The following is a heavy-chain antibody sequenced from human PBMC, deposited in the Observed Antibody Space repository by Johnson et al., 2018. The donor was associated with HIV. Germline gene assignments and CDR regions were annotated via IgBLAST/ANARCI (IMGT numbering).Heavy chain of an antibody. J-gene: IGHJ3*02. CDR1: GFTFSSYG. CDR3: ARGPHEVVVVAATSAFDI. CDR2: ISSDGSNK. V-gene: IGHV3-30*03. Sequence: QVQLVESGGGVVQPGRSLRLSCAASGFTFSSYGMHWVRQAPGKGLEWVAVISSDGSNKYYADSVKGRFTISRDNSKNTLYLRMNSLRAEDTAVYYCARGPHEVVVVAATSAFDIWGQGTMVTVSS. D-gene: IGHD2-15*01.